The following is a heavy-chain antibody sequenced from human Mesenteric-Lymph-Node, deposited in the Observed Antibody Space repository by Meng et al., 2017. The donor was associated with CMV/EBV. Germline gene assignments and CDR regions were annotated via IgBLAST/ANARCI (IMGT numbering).Heavy chain of an antibody. CDR2: IYSSGTT. CDR1: GGSISSYY. D-gene: IGHD2-8*01. J-gene: IGHJ5*02. Sequence: SETLSLTCTVSGGSISSYYWSWIRQPPGKGLEWIGYIYSSGTTNYNPSLKSRVTISVDTSNNRFSLRLSSVTAADTAVYYCARSGIPHTNVVVAPTAPGEFDPWGQGTLVTVSS. V-gene: IGHV4-59*01. CDR3: ARSGIPHTNVVVAPTAPGEFDP.